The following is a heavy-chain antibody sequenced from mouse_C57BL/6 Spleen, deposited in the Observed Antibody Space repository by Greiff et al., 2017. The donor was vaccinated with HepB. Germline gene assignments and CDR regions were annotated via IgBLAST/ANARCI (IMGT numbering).Heavy chain of an antibody. D-gene: IGHD1-1*01. CDR1: GYTFTSYD. Sequence: VKLVESGPELVKPGASVKLSCKASGYTFTSYDINWVKQRPGQGLEWIGWIYPRDGSTKYNEKFKGKATLTVDTSSSTAYMELHSLTSEDSAVYFCARHLYGSSPYYAMDYWGQGTSVTVSS. V-gene: IGHV1-85*01. CDR2: IYPRDGST. J-gene: IGHJ4*01. CDR3: ARHLYGSSPYYAMDY.